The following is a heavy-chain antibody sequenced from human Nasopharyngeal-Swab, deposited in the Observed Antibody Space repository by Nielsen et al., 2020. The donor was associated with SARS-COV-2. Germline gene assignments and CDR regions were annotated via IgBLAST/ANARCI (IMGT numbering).Heavy chain of an antibody. J-gene: IGHJ3*02. Sequence: GESLKISCAASGFTFSSYAMSWVRQAPGKGLEWVSGISGSGGDTYYADSVKGRFTISRDNSKNTLYVQMNSLRAEDTAVYYCARANVDPKYCSSTSCYVAFDIWGQGTMVTVSS. D-gene: IGHD2-2*01. CDR1: GFTFSSYA. CDR2: ISGSGGDT. V-gene: IGHV3-23*01. CDR3: ARANVDPKYCSSTSCYVAFDI.